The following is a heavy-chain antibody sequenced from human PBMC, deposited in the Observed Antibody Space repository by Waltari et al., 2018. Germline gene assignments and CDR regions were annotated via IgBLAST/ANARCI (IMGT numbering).Heavy chain of an antibody. V-gene: IGHV3-33*01. J-gene: IGHJ4*03. D-gene: IGHD3-16*01. CDR1: GFTVSSHG. CDR2: VWADGTHK. Sequence: QVQLVESGGGVVQPGRSLRLYCAASGFTVSSHGIHWVRQAPGRGLEWVADVWADGTHKYYADSVKGRFTISRDESENTVFLQMNSLSAEDTAVYYCARDLGWGSLDYRGQGVLVTVSS. CDR3: ARDLGWGSLDY.